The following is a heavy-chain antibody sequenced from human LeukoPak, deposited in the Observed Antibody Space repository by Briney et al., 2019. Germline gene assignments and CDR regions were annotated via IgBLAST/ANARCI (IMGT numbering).Heavy chain of an antibody. D-gene: IGHD6-19*01. CDR2: INPNSGDT. V-gene: IGHV1-2*02. Sequence: GASVKVSCKASGYTFTDYYIHWVRQAPGQGLEWMGWINPNSGDTDYAQKFQGRVTMTRDTSISASYMELDRLRSDDSALYYCARGGGSGWFFPSDYWGQGTLVTVSS. CDR1: GYTFTDYY. CDR3: ARGGGSGWFFPSDY. J-gene: IGHJ4*02.